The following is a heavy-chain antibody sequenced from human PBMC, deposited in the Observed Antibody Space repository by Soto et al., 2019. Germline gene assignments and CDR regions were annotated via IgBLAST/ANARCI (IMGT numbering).Heavy chain of an antibody. V-gene: IGHV1-18*01. CDR2: ISAYNGNT. Sequence: QVQLVQSGAEVKKPGASVKVSCKASGYTFTSYGISWVRQAPGQGLEWMGWISAYNGNTNYAQKLQGIVTMTTDTSTSTAYMELRSLRSDDTAVYYCARAVSCSGGSCFYPGYYYYYGMDVWGQGTKVTVSS. CDR1: GYTFTSYG. CDR3: ARAVSCSGGSCFYPGYYYYYGMDV. J-gene: IGHJ6*02. D-gene: IGHD2-15*01.